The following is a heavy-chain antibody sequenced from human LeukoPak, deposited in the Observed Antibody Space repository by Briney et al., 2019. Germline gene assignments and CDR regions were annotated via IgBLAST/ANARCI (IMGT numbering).Heavy chain of an antibody. Sequence: PGGSLRLSCAAPGLTFSSYAMSWVRQAPGKGLEWVSAISGSGGSTYYADSVKGRFTISRDNSKNTLYLQMNSLRAEDTAVYYCAKFVRGGVRRPYYFDYWGQGTLVTVSS. J-gene: IGHJ4*02. CDR2: ISGSGGST. CDR3: AKFVRGGVRRPYYFDY. D-gene: IGHD3-10*01. CDR1: GLTFSSYA. V-gene: IGHV3-23*01.